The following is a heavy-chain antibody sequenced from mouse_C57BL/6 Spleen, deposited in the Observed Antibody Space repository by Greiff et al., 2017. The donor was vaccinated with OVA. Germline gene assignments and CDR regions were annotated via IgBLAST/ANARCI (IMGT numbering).Heavy chain of an antibody. D-gene: IGHD4-1*01. CDR3: ARDRGTGTYWYFDV. CDR1: GFTFSSYA. Sequence: EVMLVESGGGLVKPGGSLKLSCAASGFTFSSYAMSWVRQTPEKRLEWVATISDGGSYTYYPDNVKGRFTISRDNAKNNLYMQMSHLKSEDTAMYDGARDRGTGTYWYFDVWGTGTTVTVSS. V-gene: IGHV5-4*01. J-gene: IGHJ1*03. CDR2: ISDGGSYT.